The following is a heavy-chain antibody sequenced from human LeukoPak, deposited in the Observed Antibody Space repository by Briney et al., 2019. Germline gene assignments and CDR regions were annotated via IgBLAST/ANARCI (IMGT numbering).Heavy chain of an antibody. CDR3: ARNLLAANDY. J-gene: IGHJ4*02. D-gene: IGHD6-13*01. V-gene: IGHV3-23*01. CDR2: ISDSGGAT. Sequence: GGSLRLSCAASGFTFSSYAISWVRQAPGKGLEWVSIISDSGGATYYLDSVKGRFTISRDNSKDTLYLQMNSLRAEDTAVYYCARNLLAANDYWGQGTLVTVSS. CDR1: GFTFSSYA.